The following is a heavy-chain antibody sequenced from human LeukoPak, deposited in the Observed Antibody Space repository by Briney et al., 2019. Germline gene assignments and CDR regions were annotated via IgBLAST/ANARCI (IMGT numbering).Heavy chain of an antibody. J-gene: IGHJ4*02. Sequence: SGPALVKPTQTLTLTCTFSGFSLSTSGMCVSWIRQPPGKALEWLARIDWDDDKYYITSLKTRLTISKDTSKNQVVLTMTNMDPVDTATYYCARGMGYCTNGLCLTPYYFDYWGQGTLVTVSS. D-gene: IGHD2-8*01. CDR1: GFSLSTSGMC. CDR2: IDWDDDK. V-gene: IGHV2-70*11. CDR3: ARGMGYCTNGLCLTPYYFDY.